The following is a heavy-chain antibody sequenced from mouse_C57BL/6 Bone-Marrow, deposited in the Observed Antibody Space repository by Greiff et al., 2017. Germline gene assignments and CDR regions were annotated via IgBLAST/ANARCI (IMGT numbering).Heavy chain of an antibody. CDR2: IRSKSSNYAT. D-gene: IGHD1-1*01. CDR1: GFTFNTYA. CDR3: VSWYWCRSYPYWYFDV. V-gene: IGHV10-3*01. Sequence: GGGLVQPKGSLKLSCAASGFTFNTYAMHWVRQAPGKGLEWVARIRSKSSNYATYYADSVKDRFTISRDDSQSMLYLQMNNLKTEDTAMYYWVSWYWCRSYPYWYFDVWGTGTTVTVSS. J-gene: IGHJ1*03.